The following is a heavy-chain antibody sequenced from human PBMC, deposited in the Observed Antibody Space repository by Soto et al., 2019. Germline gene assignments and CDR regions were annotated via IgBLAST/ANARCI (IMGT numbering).Heavy chain of an antibody. CDR1: GGSISSGGYY. Sequence: SETLSLTCTVSGGSISSGGYYWSWIRQHPGKGLEWIGYIYYSGSTYYNPSLKSRVTISVDTSKNQFSLKLSSVTAADTAVYYCARYCSGGSCYSVIDYWGQGTLVTVSS. CDR2: IYYSGST. J-gene: IGHJ4*02. V-gene: IGHV4-31*03. D-gene: IGHD2-15*01. CDR3: ARYCSGGSCYSVIDY.